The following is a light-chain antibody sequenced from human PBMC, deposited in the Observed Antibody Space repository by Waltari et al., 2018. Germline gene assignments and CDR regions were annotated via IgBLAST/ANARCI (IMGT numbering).Light chain of an antibody. J-gene: IGKJ3*01. CDR2: GAS. V-gene: IGKV3-20*01. CDR1: QSVSSSY. CDR3: QQYGSSPRT. Sequence: EIVLTQCPGTLSLSQGERATLSCRASQSVSSSYLAWYQQKPGQAPRLLIYGASSRATGIPDRFSGSGSGTDFTLTISRLEPEDFAVYYCQQYGSSPRTFGPGTKVDIK.